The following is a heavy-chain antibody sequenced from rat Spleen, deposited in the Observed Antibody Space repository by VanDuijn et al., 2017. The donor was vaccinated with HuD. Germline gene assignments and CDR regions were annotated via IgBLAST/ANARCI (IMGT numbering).Heavy chain of an antibody. CDR1: GFSLTSYT. V-gene: IGHV2-6*01. CDR3: ARGDYSGDGY. J-gene: IGHJ2*01. Sequence: QVQLKESGPGLVQPSQTLSLTCTVSGFSLTSYTVSWVRQPPGKGLEWIAAISSGGSTYYNSALKSRLSISRDTAKSEVFLKMNSLQTEDTAIDFCARGDYSGDGYWGQGVMVTVSS. CDR2: ISSGGST. D-gene: IGHD1-1*01.